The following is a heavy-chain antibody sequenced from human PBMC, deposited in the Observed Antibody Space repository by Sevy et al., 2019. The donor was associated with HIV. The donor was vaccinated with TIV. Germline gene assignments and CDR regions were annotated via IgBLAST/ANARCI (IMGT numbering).Heavy chain of an antibody. Sequence: GGSLRLSCAASGFTFSGNWMSWVRQAPGKGLEWVADIKEDGSEKYYVDSVKGRFTISRDNAKESLYLQMNNLRAEDTAVYYCARDAGYCSSTSCYRGDYFDYWGQGTLVTVSS. V-gene: IGHV3-7*01. D-gene: IGHD2-2*02. CDR3: ARDAGYCSSTSCYRGDYFDY. CDR2: IKEDGSEK. J-gene: IGHJ4*02. CDR1: GFTFSGNW.